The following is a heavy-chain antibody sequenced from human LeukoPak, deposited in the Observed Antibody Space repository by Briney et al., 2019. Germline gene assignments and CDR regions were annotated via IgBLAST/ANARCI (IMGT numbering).Heavy chain of an antibody. V-gene: IGHV7-4-1*02. J-gene: IGHJ4*02. Sequence: ASVKVSCKAFGYTFTSYAMNWVRQAPGQGLEWMGWINTNTGNPTYAQGFTGRFVFSLDTSVSTAYLQISSLKAEDTAVYYCARGPPFIMIVGTFDYWGQGTLVTVSS. CDR1: GYTFTSYA. CDR2: INTNTGNP. D-gene: IGHD1-26*01. CDR3: ARGPPFIMIVGTFDY.